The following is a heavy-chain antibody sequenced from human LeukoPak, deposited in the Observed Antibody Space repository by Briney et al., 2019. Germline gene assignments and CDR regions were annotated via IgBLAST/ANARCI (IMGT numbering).Heavy chain of an antibody. J-gene: IGHJ4*02. CDR3: ARGGRYGGYERPAYACDY. CDR1: GGTFSSYA. D-gene: IGHD5-12*01. CDR2: IIPIFGTA. V-gene: IGHV1-69*13. Sequence: GASVKVSCKASGGTFSSYAISWVRQAPGQGLEWMGGIIPIFGTANYAQKFQGRATITADESTSTAYMELSSLRSEDTAVYYCARGGRYGGYERPAYACDYWGQGTLVTVSS.